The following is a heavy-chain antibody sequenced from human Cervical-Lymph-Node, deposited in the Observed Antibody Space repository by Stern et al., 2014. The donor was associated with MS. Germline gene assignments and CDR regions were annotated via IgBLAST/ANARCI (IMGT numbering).Heavy chain of an antibody. CDR1: GASISTVGYY. V-gene: IGHV4-31*03. CDR3: ARSDRLWGSFDY. Sequence: QEQLQESSPGLVKTSQTLSLTCTVSGASISTVGYYWIWIRQHPGKGLEWIAYISYIGSTYYKPSLKSRVSISADTSKNQFSLNLTSVTAADTALYYCARSDRLWGSFDYCGQGTLVAVSS. D-gene: IGHD3-16*01. J-gene: IGHJ4*02. CDR2: ISYIGST.